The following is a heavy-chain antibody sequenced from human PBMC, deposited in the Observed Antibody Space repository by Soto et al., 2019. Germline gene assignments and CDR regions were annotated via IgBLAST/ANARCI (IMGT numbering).Heavy chain of an antibody. V-gene: IGHV1-2*02. D-gene: IGHD6-6*01. CDR3: ARVPREARANRWWFDP. CDR1: GYTFTGYY. Sequence: ASVKVSCKASGYTFTGYYMHWVRQAPGQGLEWMGWINPNSGGTNYAQKFQGRVTMTRDTSISTAYMELSRLRSDDTAVYYCARVPREARANRWWFDPWGQGTLVTVSS. CDR2: INPNSGGT. J-gene: IGHJ5*02.